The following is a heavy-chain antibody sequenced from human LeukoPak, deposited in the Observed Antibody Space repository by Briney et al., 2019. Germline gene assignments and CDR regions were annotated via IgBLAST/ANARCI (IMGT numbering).Heavy chain of an antibody. D-gene: IGHD6-13*01. V-gene: IGHV1-2*02. CDR2: INPDSGGT. CDR1: GYTFTGYF. CDR3: ARVVDSSSRYYFVS. Sequence: ASVKVSCKASGYTFTGYFMHWVRQAPGQGLVWMGWINPDSGGTAYAQKFQGRVTMTRDPSISTAYMELSRLRSDDTAVYYCARVVDSSSRYYFVSWGQGTLVTVSS. J-gene: IGHJ4*02.